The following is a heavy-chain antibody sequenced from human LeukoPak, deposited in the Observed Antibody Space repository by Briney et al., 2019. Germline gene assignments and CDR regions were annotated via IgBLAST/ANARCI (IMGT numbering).Heavy chain of an antibody. CDR1: GFTFSSYS. CDR3: ARDLSRGQQLIDAFDI. D-gene: IGHD6-13*01. J-gene: IGHJ3*02. V-gene: IGHV3-21*01. CDR2: ISSSSSYI. Sequence: SGGSLRLSCAASGFTFSSYSMNWVRQAPGKGLEWVSSISSSSSYIYYADSVKGRFTISRDNAKNSLYLQMNSLRAEDTAVYYCARDLSRGQQLIDAFDIWGQGTMVTVSS.